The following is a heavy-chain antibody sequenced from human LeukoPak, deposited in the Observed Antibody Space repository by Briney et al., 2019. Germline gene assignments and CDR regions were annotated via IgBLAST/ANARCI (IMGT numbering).Heavy chain of an antibody. D-gene: IGHD3-3*01. Sequence: ASVKVSCKASGYTFTSYYMHWVRQAPGQELEWMGIINPSGGSTSYAQKFQGRVTMTRDMSTSTVYMELSSLRSEDTAVYYCARDVITIFGVAQGWFDPWGQGTLVIVSS. CDR2: INPSGGST. CDR3: ARDVITIFGVAQGWFDP. V-gene: IGHV1-46*01. J-gene: IGHJ5*02. CDR1: GYTFTSYY.